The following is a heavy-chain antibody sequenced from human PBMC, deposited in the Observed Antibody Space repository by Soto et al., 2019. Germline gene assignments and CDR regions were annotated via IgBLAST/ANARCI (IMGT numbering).Heavy chain of an antibody. CDR1: GYTFTSYA. V-gene: IGHV1-3*01. CDR3: ARGYSGSGSYWNRLAY. D-gene: IGHD3-10*01. J-gene: IGHJ4*02. CDR2: INAGNGNT. Sequence: QVQLVQSGAEVKKPGASVKVSCKASGYTFTSYAMHWVRQAPGQRLEWMGWINAGNGNTKYSQKFQGRVTITRDTSASTAYMELSSLRSEDTAVYYCARGYSGSGSYWNRLAYWGQGTLVTVSS.